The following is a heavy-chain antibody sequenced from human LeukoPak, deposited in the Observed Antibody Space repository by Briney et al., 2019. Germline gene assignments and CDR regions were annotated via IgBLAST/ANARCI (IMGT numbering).Heavy chain of an antibody. Sequence: GGSLRLSCAASGFTFSSYSMNWVRQAPGKGLEWVSSISSSGSYIYYADSVKGRFTISRDNAKNSLYLQMNSLRAEDTAVYYCAREIWVYDSSGYYPGYFDYWGQGTLVTVSS. J-gene: IGHJ4*02. D-gene: IGHD3-22*01. CDR3: AREIWVYDSSGYYPGYFDY. V-gene: IGHV3-21*01. CDR2: ISSSGSYI. CDR1: GFTFSSYS.